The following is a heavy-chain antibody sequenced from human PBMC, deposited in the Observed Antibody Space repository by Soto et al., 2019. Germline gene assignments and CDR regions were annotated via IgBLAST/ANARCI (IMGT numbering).Heavy chain of an antibody. Sequence: SETLSLTCAVSGESFSGHIWTWIRQTPGKGLQWIGQINHSGSASYNPSLKSRVTISVHTSNSQFSLELSSVTAADTAVYYCARGLITGSHYSGGWYYFDSWGQGTQVTVS. V-gene: IGHV4-34*01. CDR3: ARGLITGSHYSGGWYYFDS. D-gene: IGHD6-19*01. J-gene: IGHJ4*02. CDR1: GESFSGHI. CDR2: INHSGSA.